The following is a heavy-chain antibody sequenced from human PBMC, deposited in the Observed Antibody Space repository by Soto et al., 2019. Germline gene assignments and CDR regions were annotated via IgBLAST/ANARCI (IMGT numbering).Heavy chain of an antibody. V-gene: IGHV4-34*01. CDR1: GGSFSGYY. Sequence: ETLSLTCAVYGGSFSGYYWSWIRQPPGKGLEWIGEINHSGSTNYNPSLKSRVTISVDTSKNQFSLKLSSVTAADTAVYYCARERRMYYYYGMDVWGQGTTVTVSS. CDR3: ARERRMYYYYGMDV. CDR2: INHSGST. J-gene: IGHJ6*02.